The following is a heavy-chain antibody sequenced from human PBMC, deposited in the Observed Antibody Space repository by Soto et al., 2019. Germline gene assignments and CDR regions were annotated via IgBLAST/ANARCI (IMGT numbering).Heavy chain of an antibody. V-gene: IGHV1-69*01. CDR1: GGTFSSYA. J-gene: IGHJ4*02. CDR3: ARDLFSGHGVGDLEFDY. D-gene: IGHD3-16*01. CDR2: IIPIFGTA. Sequence: QVQLVQSGAEVKKPGSSVKVSCKASGGTFSSYAISWVRQAPGQGLEWMGGIIPIFGTANYAQKFQGRVTITADESTSTAYMERSSLRSEDTAVYYCARDLFSGHGVGDLEFDYWGQGTLVTVSS.